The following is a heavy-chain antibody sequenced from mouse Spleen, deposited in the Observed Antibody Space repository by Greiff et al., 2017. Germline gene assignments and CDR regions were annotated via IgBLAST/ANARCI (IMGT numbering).Heavy chain of an antibody. CDR2: IWGGGST. V-gene: IGHV2-6*01. CDR3: ASDGGDYDEAWFAY. CDR1: GFSLTSYG. J-gene: IGHJ3*01. D-gene: IGHD2-4*01. Sequence: VKLMESGPGLVAPSQSLSITCTVSGFSLTSYGVDWVRQSPGKGLEWLGVIWGGGSTNYNSALKSRLSISKDNSKSQVFLKMNSLQTDDTAMYYCASDGGDYDEAWFAYWGQGTLVTVSA.